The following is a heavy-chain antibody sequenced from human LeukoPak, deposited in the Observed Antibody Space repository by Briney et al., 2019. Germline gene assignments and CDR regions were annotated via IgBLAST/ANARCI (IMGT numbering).Heavy chain of an antibody. Sequence: GESLKISCTGSGYSFTSYWIDWVRQMPGKGLEWMGIIYPGDSDTRFSPSFQGQVTISADKSISTAYLQWSSLKASDTAMYYCARSGAESSSGWTPYWGQGTLVTVSS. J-gene: IGHJ4*02. CDR3: ARSGAESSSGWTPY. CDR1: GYSFTSYW. CDR2: IYPGDSDT. V-gene: IGHV5-51*01. D-gene: IGHD6-19*01.